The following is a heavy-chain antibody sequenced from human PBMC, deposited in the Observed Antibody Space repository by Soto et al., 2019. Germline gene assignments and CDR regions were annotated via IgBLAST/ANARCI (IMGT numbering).Heavy chain of an antibody. Sequence: QVQLVQSGAEVKKPGASVKVSCKASGYTFINYYMHWVRQAPGQGLEWMGIINPNGGSTTYAQKFQGRVTLTRDTPTNTGNMELSSLRSEDTAVYYCAREKWLVRRNDPFDIWGQGTMVTVSS. V-gene: IGHV1-46*01. J-gene: IGHJ3*02. CDR1: GYTFINYY. CDR2: INPNGGST. D-gene: IGHD6-19*01. CDR3: AREKWLVRRNDPFDI.